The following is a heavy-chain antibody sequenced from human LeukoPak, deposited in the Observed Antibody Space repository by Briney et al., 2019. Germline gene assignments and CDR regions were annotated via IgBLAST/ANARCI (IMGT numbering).Heavy chain of an antibody. CDR3: AREKRYCSSTSCYFDY. D-gene: IGHD2-2*01. V-gene: IGHV1-2*02. J-gene: IGHJ4*02. Sequence: ASVKVSCKASGYTFTVYYMHWVRQAPGQGLEWMGWINPNSGGTNYAQKFQGRVTMTRDTSISTAYMELSRLRSDDTAVYYCAREKRYCSSTSCYFDYWGQGTLVTVSS. CDR1: GYTFTVYY. CDR2: INPNSGGT.